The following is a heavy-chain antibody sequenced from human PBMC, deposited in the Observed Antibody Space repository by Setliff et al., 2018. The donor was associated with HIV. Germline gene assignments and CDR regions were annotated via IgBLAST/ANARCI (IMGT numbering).Heavy chain of an antibody. Sequence: GESLKISCKGSGYYFTTFWIAWVRQMPGKGLEWMGFIYPGDSPTTYSPSFQGQVTISADKSISTAYLQWSSLTASDTAMYYCARHGGYNPLDYWGQGTLVTVSS. CDR2: IYPGDSPT. D-gene: IGHD5-12*01. J-gene: IGHJ4*02. CDR3: ARHGGYNPLDY. CDR1: GYYFTTFW. V-gene: IGHV5-51*01.